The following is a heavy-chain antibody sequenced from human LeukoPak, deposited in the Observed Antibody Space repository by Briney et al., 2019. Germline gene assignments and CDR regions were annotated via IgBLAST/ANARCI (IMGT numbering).Heavy chain of an antibody. D-gene: IGHD5-12*01. CDR3: ARRQYSGYDFDF. CDR2: IYPRDSDT. CDR1: GYIFTNYW. V-gene: IGHV5-51*01. Sequence: GESRKISCKGSGYIFTNYWIGWVRQMPGKGLEWMGIIYPRDSDTRHSPPFQGQVTVSADKSISTAYLQWNTLEASDTAMYYCARRQYSGYDFDFWGKGTLVTVSS. J-gene: IGHJ4*02.